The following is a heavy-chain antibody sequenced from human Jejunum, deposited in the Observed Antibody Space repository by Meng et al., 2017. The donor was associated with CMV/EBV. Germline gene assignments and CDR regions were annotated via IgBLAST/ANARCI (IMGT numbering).Heavy chain of an antibody. V-gene: IGHV3-53*01. CDR2: IYSGGST. J-gene: IGHJ4*02. CDR1: GFPVSTNY. D-gene: IGHD3-10*01. Sequence: CAASGFPVSTNYMSWVRQAPGKGLELVSAIYSGGSTYYADSVKGRFTISRDNPKNTLYLHMNTLTAEDTALYYCARGGSGSYYIGYWGQGTLVTVSS. CDR3: ARGGSGSYYIGY.